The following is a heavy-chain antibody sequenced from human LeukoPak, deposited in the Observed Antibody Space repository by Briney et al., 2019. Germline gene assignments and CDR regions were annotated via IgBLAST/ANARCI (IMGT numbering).Heavy chain of an antibody. D-gene: IGHD2-2*01. CDR1: GGTISSGTYH. CDR3: ARGYCSSTSCSGVGYLDV. CDR2: IYYSGST. Sequence: PSETLSLTCTVSGGTISSGTYHWGWIRQPPGKGLEWIGSIYYSGSTYYNPSLKSRVTISVDTSKNQFSLNLTSVTAAERALYYCARGYCSSTSCSGVGYLDVWGKGTTVTVSS. V-gene: IGHV4-39*01. J-gene: IGHJ6*03.